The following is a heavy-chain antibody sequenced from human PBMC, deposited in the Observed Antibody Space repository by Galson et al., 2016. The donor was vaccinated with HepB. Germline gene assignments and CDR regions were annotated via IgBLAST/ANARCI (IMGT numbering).Heavy chain of an antibody. Sequence: SLRLSCAASGFTFSSYAMSWVRQAPGKGLEWVSLISGSGTNTYSAASVKGRFTISRNNSRKPLILQMNSLRAEDTAVYYCAKDRTVTLHWFDPWGQGTLVTVSS. CDR1: GFTFSSYA. CDR3: AKDRTVTLHWFDP. D-gene: IGHD2-15*01. J-gene: IGHJ5*02. CDR2: ISGSGTNT. V-gene: IGHV3-23*01.